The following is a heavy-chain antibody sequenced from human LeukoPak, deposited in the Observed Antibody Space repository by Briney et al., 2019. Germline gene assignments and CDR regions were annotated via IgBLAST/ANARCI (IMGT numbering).Heavy chain of an antibody. CDR1: GVSISRFY. Sequence: SETLSLTCTTSGVSISRFYWSWVRQPPGKGLEWIGNIYSGVPTYFNPSLKSRVIISVDTSKNQFSLNLTSVTAADTAMYYCVQTPGLPGFDYWGQGILVTVSS. CDR3: VQTPGLPGFDY. J-gene: IGHJ4*02. D-gene: IGHD5-12*01. V-gene: IGHV4-4*09. CDR2: IYSGVPT.